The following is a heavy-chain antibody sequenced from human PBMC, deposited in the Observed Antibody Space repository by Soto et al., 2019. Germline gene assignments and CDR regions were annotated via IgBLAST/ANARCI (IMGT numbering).Heavy chain of an antibody. Sequence: EVQLVESGGGLVQPGGSLRLSCAASGFTVSRNYMSWVRQAPGKGLEWVSLIDSGGSTYYADSVKGRFTISRDNSKNTRYLQMNSLRAEDTAVYYCARGVATVGYDYWGQGTLVTVSS. CDR2: IDSGGST. CDR3: ARGVATVGYDY. V-gene: IGHV3-66*01. D-gene: IGHD5-12*01. CDR1: GFTVSRNY. J-gene: IGHJ4*02.